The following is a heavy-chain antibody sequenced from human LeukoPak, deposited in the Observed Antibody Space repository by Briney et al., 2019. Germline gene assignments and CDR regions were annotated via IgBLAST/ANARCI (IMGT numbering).Heavy chain of an antibody. V-gene: IGHV1-69*04. CDR1: GGTFSSYA. CDR2: IIPILGIA. D-gene: IGHD5-24*01. CDR3: ARDPPHRDGYNSPNFGY. Sequence: GASVKVSCKASGGTFSSYAISWVRQAPGQGLEWMGRIIPILGIANYAQKFQGRVTITADKSTSTAYMELSSLRSEDTAVYYCARDPPHRDGYNSPNFGYWGQGTLVTASS. J-gene: IGHJ4*02.